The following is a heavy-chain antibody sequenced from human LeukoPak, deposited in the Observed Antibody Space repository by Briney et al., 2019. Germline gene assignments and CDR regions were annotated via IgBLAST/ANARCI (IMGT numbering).Heavy chain of an antibody. CDR1: GFTFSSYS. V-gene: IGHV3-48*01. Sequence: PGGSLRLSCAASGFTFSSYSMNWVRQAPGKGLEWVSYISSSSSTIYYADSVKGRFTISRDNAKNSLYLQMNSLRAEDTAVYYCAKMGYSSSIDYWGQGTLVTVSS. CDR2: ISSSSSTI. D-gene: IGHD6-13*01. J-gene: IGHJ4*02. CDR3: AKMGYSSSIDY.